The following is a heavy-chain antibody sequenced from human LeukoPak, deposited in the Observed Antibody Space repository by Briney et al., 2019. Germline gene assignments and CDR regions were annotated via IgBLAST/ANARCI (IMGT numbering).Heavy chain of an antibody. V-gene: IGHV3-30-3*01. Sequence: GGSLRLSCAASGFTFSSYAMHRVRQAPGKGLEWVAVISYDGSNKYYADSVKGRFTISRDNSKNTLYLQMNSLRAEDTAVYYCARGKPGTGDYWGQGTLVTVCS. CDR3: ARGKPGTGDY. D-gene: IGHD1-7*01. CDR1: GFTFSSYA. CDR2: ISYDGSNK. J-gene: IGHJ4*02.